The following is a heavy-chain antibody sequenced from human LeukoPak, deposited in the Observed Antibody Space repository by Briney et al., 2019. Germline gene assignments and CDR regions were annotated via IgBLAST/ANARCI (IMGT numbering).Heavy chain of an antibody. CDR1: GFTFSSYA. CDR3: ARVLRYCSGGNCYSGGLGYMDV. Sequence: GGSLRLSCAASGFTFSSYAMAWVRQAPGKGLEWVSAISGSRNNTYYADSVKGRFTISRDNSKNTLYLQMNSLRAEDTAVYYCARVLRYCSGGNCYSGGLGYMDVWGKGTTVTISS. J-gene: IGHJ6*03. V-gene: IGHV3-23*01. CDR2: ISGSRNNT. D-gene: IGHD2-15*01.